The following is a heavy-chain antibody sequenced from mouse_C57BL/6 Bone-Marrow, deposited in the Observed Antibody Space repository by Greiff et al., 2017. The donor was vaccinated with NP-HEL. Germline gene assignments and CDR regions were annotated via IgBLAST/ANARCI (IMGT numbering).Heavy chain of an antibody. CDR1: GFTFSDYY. J-gene: IGHJ4*01. CDR2: ISNGGGST. CDR3: ARQTVVAYYAMDY. V-gene: IGHV5-12*01. Sequence: EVMLVESGGGLVQPGGSLKLSCAASGFTFSDYYMYWVRQTPEKRLEWVAYISNGGGSTYYPDTVKGRFTISRDNAKNTLYLQRSRLKSEDTAMYYCARQTVVAYYAMDYWGQGTSVTVSS. D-gene: IGHD1-1*01.